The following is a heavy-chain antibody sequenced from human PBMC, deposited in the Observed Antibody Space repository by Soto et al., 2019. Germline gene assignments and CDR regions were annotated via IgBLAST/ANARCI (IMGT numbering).Heavy chain of an antibody. J-gene: IGHJ4*02. CDR2: IIPIFGTA. CDR3: ASLLRGYSGTGDY. V-gene: IGHV1-69*13. D-gene: IGHD5-12*01. Sequence: SVKVSCKASGGTFSSYAISWVRQAPGQGLEWMGGIIPIFGTAKYAQKFQGRVTITADESTSTAYMELSSLRSEDTAVYYCASLLRGYSGTGDYWGQGTQVTVSS. CDR1: GGTFSSYA.